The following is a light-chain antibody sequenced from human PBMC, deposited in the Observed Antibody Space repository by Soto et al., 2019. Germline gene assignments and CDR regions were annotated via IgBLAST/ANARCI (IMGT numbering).Light chain of an antibody. CDR3: CSYANSGTL. V-gene: IGLV2-23*01. CDR2: EGS. CDR1: SSDVGSYNL. J-gene: IGLJ1*01. Sequence: QSALTQPASVSGSPGQSITISCTGTSSDVGSYNLVSWYQQHPGKAPKLMIYEGSKRPSGISDRFSGSKSGNTASLTISWLQAEDEADFYCCSYANSGTLFGTGTKSPS.